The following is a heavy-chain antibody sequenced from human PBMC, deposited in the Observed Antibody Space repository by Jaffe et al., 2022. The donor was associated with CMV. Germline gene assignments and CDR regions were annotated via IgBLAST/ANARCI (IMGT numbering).Heavy chain of an antibody. CDR3: ARGGVGATIIPNAFDI. CDR2: IIPIFGTA. J-gene: IGHJ3*02. CDR1: GGTFSSYA. D-gene: IGHD1-26*01. V-gene: IGHV1-69*01. Sequence: QVQLVQSGAEVKKPGSSVKVSCKASGGTFSSYAISWVRQAPGQGLEWMGGIIPIFGTANYAQKFQGRVTITADESTSTAYMELSSLRSEDTAVYYCARGGVGATIIPNAFDIWGQGTMVTVSS.